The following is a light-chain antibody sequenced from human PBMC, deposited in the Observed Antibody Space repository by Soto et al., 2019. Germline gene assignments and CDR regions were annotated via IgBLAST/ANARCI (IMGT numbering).Light chain of an antibody. V-gene: IGKV3-20*01. CDR2: GAS. CDR1: QSVSSSY. Sequence: GTLSLSPGERATLSCRASQSVSSSYLAWYQQKPGRAPRLLIYGASSRATGIPDRFSGSGSGTDFTLTISRLEPEDFAVYYCQQYGSSPRTFGQGTKVE. CDR3: QQYGSSPRT. J-gene: IGKJ1*01.